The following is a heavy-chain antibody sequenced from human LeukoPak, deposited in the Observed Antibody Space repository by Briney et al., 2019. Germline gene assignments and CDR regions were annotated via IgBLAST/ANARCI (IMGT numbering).Heavy chain of an antibody. CDR1: GGSISSYY. D-gene: IGHD3-3*01. J-gene: IGHJ4*02. CDR3: ARHEPRTYYDFWSGYYTGTPFDY. Sequence: SETLSLTCTVSGGSISSYYWSWIRQPPGKGLEWIGYIYTSGSTNYNPSLKSRVTISVDTSKNQFSLKLSSVTAADTAVYYCARHEPRTYYDFWSGYYTGTPFDYWGQGTPVTVSS. V-gene: IGHV4-4*09. CDR2: IYTSGST.